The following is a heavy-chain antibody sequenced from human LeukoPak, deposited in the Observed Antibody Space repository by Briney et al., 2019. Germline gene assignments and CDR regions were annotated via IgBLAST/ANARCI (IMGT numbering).Heavy chain of an antibody. CDR1: GYTLTELS. CDR2: FDPEDGET. D-gene: IGHD6-19*01. V-gene: IGHV1-24*01. Sequence: ASVKVSCKVSGYTLTELSMHWARQAPGKGLEWMGGFDPEDGETINAQKFQGRVTMTEDTSTDTAYMELSSLRSEDTAVYYCATAGAGAVALDYWGQGTLVTVSS. CDR3: ATAGAGAVALDY. J-gene: IGHJ4*02.